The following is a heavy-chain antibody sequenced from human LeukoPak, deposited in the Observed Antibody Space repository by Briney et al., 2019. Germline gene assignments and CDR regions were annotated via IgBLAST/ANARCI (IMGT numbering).Heavy chain of an antibody. Sequence: PGGSLRLSCAASGFTFSSYVMNWVRQAPGKGLEWVSYISSSGSTIYYADSVKGRFTISRDNAKNSLYLQMNSLRAEDTAVYYCARLEFYGGRTYWGQGTLVTVSS. D-gene: IGHD2-15*01. J-gene: IGHJ4*02. CDR3: ARLEFYGGRTY. V-gene: IGHV3-48*03. CDR2: ISSSGSTI. CDR1: GFTFSSYV.